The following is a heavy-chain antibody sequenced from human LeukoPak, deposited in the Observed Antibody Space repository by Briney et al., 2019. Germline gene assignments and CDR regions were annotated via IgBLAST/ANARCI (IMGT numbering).Heavy chain of an antibody. CDR3: ARGRGSGHKENWFDP. CDR1: GYTFTTYD. V-gene: IGHV1-8*01. Sequence: ASVKVSCKASGYTFTTYDINWVRQATGQGLEWMGWMNPNSGNTGYTQKFQGRVTMTRNTSISTAYMELSSLRSEDTAVYYCARGRGSGHKENWFDPWGQGALVTVSS. J-gene: IGHJ5*02. D-gene: IGHD6-19*01. CDR2: MNPNSGNT.